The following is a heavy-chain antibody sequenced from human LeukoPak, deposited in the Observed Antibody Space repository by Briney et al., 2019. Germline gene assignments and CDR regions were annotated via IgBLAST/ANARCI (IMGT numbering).Heavy chain of an antibody. D-gene: IGHD2-15*01. V-gene: IGHV1-69*13. Sequence: SVKVSCKASGGTFSSYAISWVRQAPGQGLEWMGGIIPIFGTANYAQKFQGRVTITADESTSTAYMELSSLRSEDTAVYYCARDHSPYCSGGSCHCGYWGQGTLVTVSS. CDR1: GGTFSSYA. CDR2: IIPIFGTA. J-gene: IGHJ4*02. CDR3: ARDHSPYCSGGSCHCGY.